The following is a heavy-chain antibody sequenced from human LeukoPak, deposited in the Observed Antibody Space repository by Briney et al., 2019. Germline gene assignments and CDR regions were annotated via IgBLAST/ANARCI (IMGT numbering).Heavy chain of an antibody. CDR2: INHSGST. CDR1: GGSFSGYY. Sequence: SETLSLTCAVYGGSFSGYYWSWIRQPPGKGLEWIGEINHSGSTNYNPSLKGRVTISVDTSKNQFSLKLSSVTAADTAVYYCARGVAVAGTWFDPWGQGTLVTVSS. J-gene: IGHJ5*02. CDR3: ARGVAVAGTWFDP. V-gene: IGHV4-34*01. D-gene: IGHD6-19*01.